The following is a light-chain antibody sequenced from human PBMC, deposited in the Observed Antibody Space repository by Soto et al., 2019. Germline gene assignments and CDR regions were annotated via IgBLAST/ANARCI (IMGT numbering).Light chain of an antibody. Sequence: QSVLTQPASVSGSPGQSITISGTGTSSDVGGYNYVSWYQQHPGKAPKLMIYDVSNRPSGVSNRFSGSKSGNTASLTISGLQAEDEADYYCSSYTSSSTLYVVFGGGTKLTVL. J-gene: IGLJ2*01. CDR1: SSDVGGYNY. CDR2: DVS. CDR3: SSYTSSSTLYVV. V-gene: IGLV2-14*01.